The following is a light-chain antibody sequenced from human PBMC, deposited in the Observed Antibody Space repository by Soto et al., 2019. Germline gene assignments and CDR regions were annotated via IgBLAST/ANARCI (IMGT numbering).Light chain of an antibody. V-gene: IGKV3D-15*01. Sequence: EIVLTQSPGTLSLSPGERATLSCRASQSVSSSYLASYQQKPGQPPPRIIYGTATRANGIPARFSGSGSGTEYILTISSLQSDDFAVYYCQQYNNWPPITFGPGTRLEIK. CDR1: QSVSSSY. CDR2: GTA. J-gene: IGKJ5*01. CDR3: QQYNNWPPIT.